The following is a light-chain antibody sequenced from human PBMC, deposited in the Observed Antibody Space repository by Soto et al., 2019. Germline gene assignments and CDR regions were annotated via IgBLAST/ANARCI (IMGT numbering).Light chain of an antibody. CDR2: SAS. Sequence: IQMTQSPSSLSASVGDSVTITCRASQGINNYLAWYQQKPGKVPVLLIYSASTLKPGIPSRFSGSGAGTDFTLTISILQPEDFATYYCQKYDSAPRTFGQGTKVDIK. J-gene: IGKJ1*01. CDR1: QGINNY. V-gene: IGKV1-27*01. CDR3: QKYDSAPRT.